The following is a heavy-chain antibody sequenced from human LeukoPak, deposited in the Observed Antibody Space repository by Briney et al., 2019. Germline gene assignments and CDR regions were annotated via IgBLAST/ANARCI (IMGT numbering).Heavy chain of an antibody. Sequence: QTGGSLRLSCAASGFTFSSYEMNWVRQAPGKGLEWVSYISSSGSTIYYAYSVKRRFNIYRDNAKNSLYMQMNSLRDEDTAVYYCARDCGGGSCYGPYDAFDIWGQGTMVTVSS. V-gene: IGHV3-48*03. CDR2: ISSSGSTI. J-gene: IGHJ3*02. D-gene: IGHD2-15*01. CDR1: GFTFSSYE. CDR3: ARDCGGGSCYGPYDAFDI.